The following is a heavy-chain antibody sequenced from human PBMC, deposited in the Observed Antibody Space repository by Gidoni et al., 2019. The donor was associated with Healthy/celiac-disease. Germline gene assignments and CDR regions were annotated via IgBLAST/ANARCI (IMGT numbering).Heavy chain of an antibody. D-gene: IGHD6-6*01. CDR1: GGTFSSHA. CDR3: ASTGCSSDKCDWFDP. Sequence: QVQLVQSGAEVKKPGSSVMVSCKASGGTFSSHAISWVRQAPGQGLEWLGGIIPTFGTANYEQKCQGKVTITADESTSTAYMELSSLRSEDTAVYYCASTGCSSDKCDWFDPWGQGTLVTVSS. CDR2: IIPTFGTA. J-gene: IGHJ5*02. V-gene: IGHV1-69*01.